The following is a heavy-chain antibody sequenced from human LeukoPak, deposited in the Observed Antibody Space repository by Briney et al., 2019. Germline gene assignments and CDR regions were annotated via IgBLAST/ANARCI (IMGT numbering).Heavy chain of an antibody. Sequence: PGGSLRLSCAASGFTFSSYWMSWVRQAPGKGLELVANIKQDGSEKYYVDSVKGRFTISRDNAKNSLYLQMNSLRAEDTAVYYCAREPDSSGYYYPPGYFQHWGQGTLVTVSS. CDR3: AREPDSSGYYYPPGYFQH. J-gene: IGHJ1*01. CDR2: IKQDGSEK. V-gene: IGHV3-7*01. D-gene: IGHD3-22*01. CDR1: GFTFSSYW.